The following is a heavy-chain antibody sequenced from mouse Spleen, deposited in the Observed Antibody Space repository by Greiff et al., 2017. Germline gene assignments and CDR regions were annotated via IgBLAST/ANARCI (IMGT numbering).Heavy chain of an antibody. D-gene: IGHD1-1*01. CDR1: GYTFTSYW. Sequence: QVQLKQPGAELVMPGASVKLSCKASGYTFTSYWMHWVKQRPGQGLEWIGEIDPSDSYTNYNQKFKGKATLTVDKSSSTAYMQLSSLTSEDSAVYYCARGYYYGSSYGYFDVWGAGTTVTVSS. CDR3: ARGYYYGSSYGYFDV. V-gene: IGHV1-69*01. CDR2: IDPSDSYT. J-gene: IGHJ1*01.